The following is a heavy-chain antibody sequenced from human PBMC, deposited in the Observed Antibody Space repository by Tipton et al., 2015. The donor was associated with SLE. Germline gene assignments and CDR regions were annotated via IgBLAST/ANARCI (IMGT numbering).Heavy chain of an antibody. D-gene: IGHD1-26*01. V-gene: IGHV4-34*01. CDR2: INHSGST. CDR1: GGSFSGYY. CDR3: ARGGYSGSSDAFDI. J-gene: IGHJ3*02. Sequence: TLSLTCAVYGGSFSGYYWSWIRQSPGKGLEWIGEINHSGSTNYNPSLKSRVTISVDTSKNQFSLKLSSVTAADTAVYYCARGGYSGSSDAFDIWGQGTMVTVSS.